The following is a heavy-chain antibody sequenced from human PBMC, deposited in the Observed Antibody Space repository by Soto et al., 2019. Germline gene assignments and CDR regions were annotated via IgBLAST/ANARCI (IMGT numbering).Heavy chain of an antibody. CDR2: IIPIFGTA. V-gene: IGHV1-69*12. CDR1: GGTFSSYA. J-gene: IGHJ6*02. D-gene: IGHD4-17*01. CDR3: ASLTTAWRLYYYYGMDV. Sequence: QVQLVQSGAEVKKPGSSVKVSCEASGGTFSSYAISWVRQAPGQGLEWMGGIIPIFGTANYAQKFQGRVTITADESTSTAYMELSSLRSEDTAVYYCASLTTAWRLYYYYGMDVWGQGTTVTVSS.